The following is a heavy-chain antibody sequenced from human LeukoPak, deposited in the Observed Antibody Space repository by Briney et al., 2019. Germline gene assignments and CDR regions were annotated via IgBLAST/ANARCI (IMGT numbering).Heavy chain of an antibody. J-gene: IGHJ4*02. Sequence: GGSLRLSCAASGFTFSTYAMSWVRQAPGKGLEWVSSISDSGDSTYYVDSVKGRFTISRDNSKNTLYLQMNSLRAADTAVYYCAEDVVVVVAAKPGIWGQGTLVTVSS. CDR1: GFTFSTYA. V-gene: IGHV3-23*01. D-gene: IGHD2-15*01. CDR2: ISDSGDST. CDR3: AEDVVVVVAAKPGI.